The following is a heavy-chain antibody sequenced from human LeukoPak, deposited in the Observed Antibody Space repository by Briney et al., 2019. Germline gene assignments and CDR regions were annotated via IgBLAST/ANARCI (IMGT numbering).Heavy chain of an antibody. D-gene: IGHD5-18*01. CDR2: ISYDGSNK. CDR1: GFTFSSYA. V-gene: IGHV3-30*04. CDR3: ATFKPYGYDAFDI. Sequence: GGSLRLSCAASGFTFSSYAMHWVRQAPGKGLEWVAVISYDGSNKYYADSVKGRFTISRDNSKNTLYLQMNSLRAEDTAVYYCATFKPYGYDAFDIWGQGTMVTVSS. J-gene: IGHJ3*02.